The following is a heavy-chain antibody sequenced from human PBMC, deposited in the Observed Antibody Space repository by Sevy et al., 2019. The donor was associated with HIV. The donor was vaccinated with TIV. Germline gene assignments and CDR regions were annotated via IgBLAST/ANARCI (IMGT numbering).Heavy chain of an antibody. Sequence: SETLSLTCTVSGGSISTYYWSWIRQPAGRGLEWIGRIYTSGSTNYNPSLKSRRTMSVDTSKNQFSLKLSSVTAADTAVYYCARGGDTSGYYYYFDYWGQGTLVTVSS. D-gene: IGHD3-22*01. CDR1: GGSISTYY. CDR3: ARGGDTSGYYYYFDY. CDR2: IYTSGST. J-gene: IGHJ4*02. V-gene: IGHV4-4*07.